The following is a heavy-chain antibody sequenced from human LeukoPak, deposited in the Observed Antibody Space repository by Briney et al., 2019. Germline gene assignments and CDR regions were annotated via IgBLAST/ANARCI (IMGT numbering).Heavy chain of an antibody. J-gene: IGHJ4*02. CDR2: ISNSGSAI. CDR1: GFTFGIYE. V-gene: IGHV3-48*03. Sequence: PGGSLRLSCSASGFTFGIYEMTWVRQAPGKGLEWISYISNSGSAIYYADSMKGRFTISRDNTKNSLYLEMNSLRAADTAVYFCARNGGSYPFFDYWGQGTMVTVSS. D-gene: IGHD1-26*01. CDR3: ARNGGSYPFFDY.